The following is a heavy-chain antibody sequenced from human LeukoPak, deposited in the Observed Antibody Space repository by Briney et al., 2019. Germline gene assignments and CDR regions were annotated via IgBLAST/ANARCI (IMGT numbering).Heavy chain of an antibody. CDR2: IIPIFGTA. CDR3: ARVYCSSTSCSRRAFYDY. CDR1: GGTFSSYA. D-gene: IGHD2-2*01. J-gene: IGHJ4*02. V-gene: IGHV1-69*13. Sequence: SVKVSCKASGGTFSSYAISWVRQAPGQGLEWMGGIIPIFGTANYAQKFQGRVTITADESTSTAYMELSSLRSEDTAVYYCARVYCSSTSCSRRAFYDYWGQGTLVTVSS.